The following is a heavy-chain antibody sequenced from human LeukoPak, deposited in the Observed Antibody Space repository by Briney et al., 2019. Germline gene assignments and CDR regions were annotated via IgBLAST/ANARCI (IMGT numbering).Heavy chain of an antibody. V-gene: IGHV5-51*04. CDR3: STAHPGRPGR. CDR2: IYPGGSDN. Sequence: GEALKISCWGSGYSFNSYLIGLVRPMSGKGLEWVWIIYPGGSDNRYSPSFQGQVTISADKPLSTPYLQRNSLKDPDTAMYYCSTAHPGRPGRWGQGTLVTVSS. CDR1: GYSFNSYL. J-gene: IGHJ4*02.